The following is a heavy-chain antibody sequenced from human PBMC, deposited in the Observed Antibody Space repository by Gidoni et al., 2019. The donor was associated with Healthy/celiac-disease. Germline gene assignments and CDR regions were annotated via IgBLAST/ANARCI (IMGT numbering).Heavy chain of an antibody. D-gene: IGHD3-16*01. V-gene: IGHV3-30*18. CDR2: ISYDGSNK. Sequence: QVQLVESGGGVVQPGRSLRLSCAASGFTFSSYGMHWVRQAPGKGLEWVAVISYDGSNKYYADSVKGRFTISRDNSKNTLYLQMNSLRAEDTAVYYCAKVEGGLPHYYYYGMDVWGQGTTVTVSS. J-gene: IGHJ6*02. CDR3: AKVEGGLPHYYYYGMDV. CDR1: GFTFSSYG.